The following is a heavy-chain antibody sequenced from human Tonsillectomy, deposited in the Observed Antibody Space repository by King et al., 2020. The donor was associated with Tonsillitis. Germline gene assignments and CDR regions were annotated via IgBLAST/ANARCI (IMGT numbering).Heavy chain of an antibody. CDR1: GFTFSPYY. CDR3: ARDLSLDYYDSSGYSTNGYFDY. V-gene: IGHV3-21*01. D-gene: IGHD3-22*01. CDR2: ISSSIGSSSSYI. J-gene: IGHJ4*02. Sequence: VQLVESGGGLVKPGGSLRLSCAASGFTFSPYYMSWVRQAPGKGLEWVSSISSSIGSSSSYIYYAGSVKGRFTISRDNAKNSLYLQMNSLRAEDTAVYYCARDLSLDYYDSSGYSTNGYFDYWGQGTLVTVSS.